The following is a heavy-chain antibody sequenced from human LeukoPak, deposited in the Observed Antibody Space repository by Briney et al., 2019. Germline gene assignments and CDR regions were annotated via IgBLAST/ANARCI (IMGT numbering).Heavy chain of an antibody. CDR2: TYYSGST. V-gene: IGHV4-59*01. J-gene: IGHJ3*02. Sequence: SETLSLTCTVSGGSISSYYWSWIRQPPGKGLEWIGYTYYSGSTNYNPSLKSRVTISVDTSKNQFPLKLSSVTAADTAVYYCARDTYFFGAFDIWGQGTMVTVSS. CDR3: ARDTYFFGAFDI. D-gene: IGHD3-3*01. CDR1: GGSISSYY.